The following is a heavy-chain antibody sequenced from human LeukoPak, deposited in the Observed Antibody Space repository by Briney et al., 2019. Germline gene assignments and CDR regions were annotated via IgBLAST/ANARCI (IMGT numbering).Heavy chain of an antibody. Sequence: SETLSLTCTVSGGSISSYSWSWIRQPPGKELEWMGYIFYSGSTNYNPSLKSRVTISVDTSKNQFSLKLSSVTAADTAVYYCARGSRGITMVRGVYCYYYMDVWGRGTTVTVSS. CDR2: IFYSGST. CDR1: GGSISSYS. J-gene: IGHJ6*03. V-gene: IGHV4-59*01. CDR3: ARGSRGITMVRGVYCYYYMDV. D-gene: IGHD3-10*01.